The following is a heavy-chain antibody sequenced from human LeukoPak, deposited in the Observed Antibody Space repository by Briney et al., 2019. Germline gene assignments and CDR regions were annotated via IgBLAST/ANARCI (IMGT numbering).Heavy chain of an antibody. V-gene: IGHV3-23*01. D-gene: IGHD2-21*01. Sequence: GGSLRLSCVGSGFTFSSHAMSWVRQAPEKRLEWVSGIYESGQTTHYADSVKGRFSISRDNSKNTLYLQMDSLRGEDTAIYYCAKDYRIGYSDHFDYWGQGALVTVS. CDR2: IYESGQTT. CDR1: GFTFSSHA. J-gene: IGHJ4*02. CDR3: AKDYRIGYSDHFDY.